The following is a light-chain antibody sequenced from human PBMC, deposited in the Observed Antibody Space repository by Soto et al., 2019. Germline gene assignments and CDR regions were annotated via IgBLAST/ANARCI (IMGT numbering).Light chain of an antibody. Sequence: VMTQSPATLSVSPGERATLSCRASQSVDISLAWYQQKPGQTPRLLIYGASTMATGIPARFSGSGSGTEFTLPISSLQSEDFAVYYCQQYHKWPRTFGQGTKVDIK. CDR3: QQYHKWPRT. V-gene: IGKV3-15*01. J-gene: IGKJ1*01. CDR1: QSVDIS. CDR2: GAS.